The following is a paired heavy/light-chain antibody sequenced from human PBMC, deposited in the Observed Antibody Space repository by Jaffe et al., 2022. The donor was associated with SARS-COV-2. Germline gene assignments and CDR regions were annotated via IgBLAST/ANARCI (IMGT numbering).Heavy chain of an antibody. CDR2: IYYTGDT. J-gene: IGHJ5*02. D-gene: IGHD1-7*01. V-gene: IGHV4-39*01. CDR1: GGSISGSTYY. CDR3: ETTLGQLYMLAPFS. Sequence: QLRLQESGPGLVKSSETLSLTCAVSGGSISGSTYYWGWIRQPPGKGLEWIGSIYYTGDTYYNPSLKSRVTISVDTSKNQFSLRLNSVTAADTAVYYCETTLGQLYMLAPFSWGQGTLVTVSS.
Light chain of an antibody. CDR3: LLYYSGVVV. V-gene: IGLV7-46*01. CDR2: ATS. J-gene: IGLJ2*01. CDR1: AGAVTSGHH. Sequence: QAVVTQEPSLTVSPGGTVTLTCGSSAGAVTSGHHPYWFQQKPGQAPRTLIYATSNKHSWTPARFSGSLLGGKAALTLSGAQPEDEAEYYCLLYYSGVVVFGGGTKLTVL.